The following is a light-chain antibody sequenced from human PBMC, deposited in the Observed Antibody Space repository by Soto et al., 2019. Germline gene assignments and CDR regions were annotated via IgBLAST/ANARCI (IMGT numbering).Light chain of an antibody. CDR2: DAS. CDR3: QQRRT. Sequence: EIVLTQSPATLSLSPGERATLSCRASQSVGGSFLAWYQQRPGQAPRLLIYDASNRATGIPARFSGSGSGTDFTLTISSLEPEDFAVYYCQQRRTFGQGTKVDIK. J-gene: IGKJ1*01. V-gene: IGKV3-11*01. CDR1: QSVGGSF.